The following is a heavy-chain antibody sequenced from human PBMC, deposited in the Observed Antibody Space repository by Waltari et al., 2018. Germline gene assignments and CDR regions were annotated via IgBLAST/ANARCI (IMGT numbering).Heavy chain of an antibody. CDR2: IYSGGST. CDR3: ARLGYCGGDCYSPAVDI. J-gene: IGHJ3*02. D-gene: IGHD2-21*01. Sequence: EVQLVETGGGLIQPGGSLRLSCAASGFTVSSNYMSWVRQAPGKGLEWVSVIYSGGSTYYADSVKCRFTISRDNSKNTLYLQMNSLRAEDTAVYYCARLGYCGGDCYSPAVDIWGQGTMVTVSS. V-gene: IGHV3-53*02. CDR1: GFTVSSNY.